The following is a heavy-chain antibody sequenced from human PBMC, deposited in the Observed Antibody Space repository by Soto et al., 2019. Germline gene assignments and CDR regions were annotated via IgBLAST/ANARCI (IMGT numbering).Heavy chain of an antibody. V-gene: IGHV3-30-3*01. Sequence: GGSLRLSCAPSGFTFSNYAMHWVRQAPGKGLEWVAVISYDGSNKYYADSVKGRFTISRDNSMNTLYLQMNTLRAEDTAVYYCAKVSSSWYAGFFDLWGQGTLVTVSS. D-gene: IGHD6-13*01. CDR3: AKVSSSWYAGFFDL. CDR1: GFTFSNYA. J-gene: IGHJ4*02. CDR2: ISYDGSNK.